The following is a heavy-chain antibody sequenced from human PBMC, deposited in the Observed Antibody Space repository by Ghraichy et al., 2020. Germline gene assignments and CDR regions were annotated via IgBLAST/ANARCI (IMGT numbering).Heavy chain of an antibody. CDR3: ARGKGGAVAGIDY. Sequence: SETLSLTCAVYGGFFSGYSWSWIRQPPGKGLEWIGEINHSGSTNYNPSLKSRVTISVVTSKNQFSLKLSSVTAADTAVYYCARGKGGAVAGIDYWGQGTLVTVSS. CDR1: GGFFSGYS. CDR2: INHSGST. V-gene: IGHV4-34*01. D-gene: IGHD6-19*01. J-gene: IGHJ4*02.